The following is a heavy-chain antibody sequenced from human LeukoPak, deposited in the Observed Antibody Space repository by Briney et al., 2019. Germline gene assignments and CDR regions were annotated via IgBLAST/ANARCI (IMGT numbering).Heavy chain of an antibody. Sequence: SVKVSCKASGYTFTSYYMHWVRQAPGQGLEWMGGIIPIFGTANYAQKFQGRVTITADESTSTAYMELSSLRSEDTAVYYCAREPPHIRKGAFDIWGQGTMVTVSS. CDR3: AREPPHIRKGAFDI. CDR1: GYTFTSYY. V-gene: IGHV1-69*13. CDR2: IIPIFGTA. J-gene: IGHJ3*02.